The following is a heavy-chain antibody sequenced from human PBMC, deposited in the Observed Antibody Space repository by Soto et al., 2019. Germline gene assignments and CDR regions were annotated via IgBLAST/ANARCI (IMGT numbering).Heavy chain of an antibody. CDR2: FYFST. CDR3: ARSFLSYDYIWGSYRPNNWFDP. D-gene: IGHD3-16*02. V-gene: IGHV4-59*01. Sequence: SETLSLTCTVSGDSINKYQWSWVRQPPGKGLEWIGCFYFSTNYNPALNSRVTISVDRSKNHFSLKLSSVTAADTAVYYCARSFLSYDYIWGSYRPNNWFDPWGQGTLVTVSS. J-gene: IGHJ5*02. CDR1: GDSINKYQ.